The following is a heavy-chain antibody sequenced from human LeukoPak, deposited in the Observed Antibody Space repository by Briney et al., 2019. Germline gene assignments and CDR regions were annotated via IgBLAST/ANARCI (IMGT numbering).Heavy chain of an antibody. CDR1: GFSFRGNA. D-gene: IGHD6-6*01. CDR3: ARGGISARPDY. J-gene: IGHJ4*02. Sequence: GRSLRLSCAASGFSFRGNAMHWVRQAPGKGLEGVAIIWYDGSNEYYADSVKGRFIISRDNSKNTLYLQMNSLRVEDTAVYYCARGGISARPDYWGQGTLVTVSS. V-gene: IGHV3-33*01. CDR2: IWYDGSNE.